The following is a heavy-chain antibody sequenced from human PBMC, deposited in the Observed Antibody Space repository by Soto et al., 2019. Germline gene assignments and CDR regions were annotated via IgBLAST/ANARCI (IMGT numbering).Heavy chain of an antibody. CDR3: ARDGYDFWSGYYNWFDP. CDR1: GYTFTSYA. J-gene: IGHJ5*02. V-gene: IGHV1-3*01. CDR2: INAGNGNT. Sequence: ASVKVSCKASGYTFTSYAMHWVRQAPGQRLEWMGWINAGNGNTKYSQKFQGRVTITRDTSASTAYMELSSLRSEDTAVYYCARDGYDFWSGYYNWFDPWGQGTLVTVSS. D-gene: IGHD3-3*01.